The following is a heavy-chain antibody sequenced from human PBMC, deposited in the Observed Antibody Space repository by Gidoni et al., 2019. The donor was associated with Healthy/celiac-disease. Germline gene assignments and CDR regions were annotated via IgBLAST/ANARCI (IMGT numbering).Heavy chain of an antibody. D-gene: IGHD2-15*01. CDR1: GGSFSGYY. V-gene: IGHV4-34*01. CDR2: INHSGST. CDR3: ARGTGYCSGGSCADAFDI. J-gene: IGHJ3*02. Sequence: QVQLQQCGAGLLTPSETLSLTCAVHGGSFSGYYSSWIRQPPGKGLEWIGEINHSGSTNYNPSLKSRVTISVDTSKNQFSLKLSSVTAADTAVYYCARGTGYCSGGSCADAFDIWGQGTMVTVSS.